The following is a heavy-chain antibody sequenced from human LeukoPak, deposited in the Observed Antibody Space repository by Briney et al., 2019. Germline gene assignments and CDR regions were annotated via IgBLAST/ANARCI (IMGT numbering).Heavy chain of an antibody. V-gene: IGHV4-59*01. CDR3: ARLYYDILTGYCHFDY. CDR2: IYYSGST. Sequence: SETLSLTCTVSGGSISSYYWSWIRQPPGKGLEWIGYIYYSGSTNYNPSLKSRVTISVDTSKNQFSLKLSSVTAADTAMYYCARLYYDILTGYCHFDYWGQGTLVTVSS. CDR1: GGSISSYY. J-gene: IGHJ4*02. D-gene: IGHD3-9*01.